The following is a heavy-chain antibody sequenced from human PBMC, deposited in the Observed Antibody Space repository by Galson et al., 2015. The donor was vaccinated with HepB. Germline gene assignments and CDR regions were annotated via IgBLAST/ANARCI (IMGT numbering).Heavy chain of an antibody. V-gene: IGHV1-69*02. CDR1: GGTFSSYI. J-gene: IGHJ4*02. CDR3: AREMYGSGSYMDY. Sequence: SVKVSCKASGGTFSSYIITWVRQAPGQGLEWMGRIIPILGIANYAQEFQGRVTINADKSTSTAYMELSSQRSEDTAVYFCAREMYGSGSYMDYWGQGTLVTVSS. D-gene: IGHD3-10*01. CDR2: IIPILGIA.